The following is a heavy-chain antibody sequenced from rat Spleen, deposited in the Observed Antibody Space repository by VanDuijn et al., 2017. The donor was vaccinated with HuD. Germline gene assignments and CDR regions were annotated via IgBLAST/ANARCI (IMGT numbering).Heavy chain of an antibody. D-gene: IGHD5-1*01. V-gene: IGHV2-45*01. J-gene: IGHJ4*01. Sequence: QVQLKESGPGLVQPSQTLSLTCTVSGFSLTNYNVHWVRQPPGKGLEWVGVMWRSGSTEYNSALKSRLSISRDTSKNQIFLKMNSLQSEDTTTYYCARAPGNGYVMDAWGQGASVTVSS. CDR2: MWRSGST. CDR1: GFSLTNYN. CDR3: ARAPGNGYVMDA.